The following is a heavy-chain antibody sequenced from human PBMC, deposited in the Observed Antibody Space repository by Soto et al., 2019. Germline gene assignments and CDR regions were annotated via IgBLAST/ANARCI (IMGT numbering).Heavy chain of an antibody. Sequence: SETLSLTCAVYGGSFSGYYWSWIRQPPGKGLEWIGEINHSGSTNYNPSLKSRVTISVDTSKNQFSLKLSSVTAADTAVYYCASFHILTGYYSPSSYGMDVWGQGTTVTVSS. J-gene: IGHJ6*02. CDR3: ASFHILTGYYSPSSYGMDV. CDR1: GGSFSGYY. V-gene: IGHV4-34*01. CDR2: INHSGST. D-gene: IGHD3-9*01.